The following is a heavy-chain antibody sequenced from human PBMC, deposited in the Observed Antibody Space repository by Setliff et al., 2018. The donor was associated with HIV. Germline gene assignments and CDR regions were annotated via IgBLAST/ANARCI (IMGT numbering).Heavy chain of an antibody. CDR3: ARPRSGGSGSYSWFDP. V-gene: IGHV1-3*01. CDR1: GYSFITYA. J-gene: IGHJ5*02. CDR2: VNAANGYT. D-gene: IGHD3-10*01. Sequence: ASVKVSCKASGYSFITYAMHWVRQAPGQRLEWMGWVNAANGYTKYSQKFQGRVTITRDTSANTAYMELSSLRSEDTAVYYCARPRSGGSGSYSWFDPWGQGTLVTVSS.